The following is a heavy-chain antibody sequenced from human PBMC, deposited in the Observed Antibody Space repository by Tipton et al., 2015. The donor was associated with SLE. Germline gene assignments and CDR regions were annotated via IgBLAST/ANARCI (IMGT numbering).Heavy chain of an antibody. D-gene: IGHD2-8*01. J-gene: IGHJ5*02. V-gene: IGHV4-39*01. CDR1: GDSVSSRSYY. CDR3: APLREVYDINP. Sequence: TLSLTCTVSGDSVSSRSYYWGWIRQPPGKGLEWIGNVYYSGPTYYNPSLKSRVTISVDTSKNQFSLKLSSVTAADTAVYYCAPLREVYDINPWGQGTLVTVSS. CDR2: VYYSGPT.